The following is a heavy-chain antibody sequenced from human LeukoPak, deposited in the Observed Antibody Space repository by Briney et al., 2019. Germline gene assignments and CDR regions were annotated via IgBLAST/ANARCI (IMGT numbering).Heavy chain of an antibody. V-gene: IGHV3-23*01. CDR1: GFTFSSYG. CDR2: ISGSGGST. Sequence: GGSLRLSCAASGFTFSSYGMSWVRQAPGKGLEWVSGISGSGGSTYYADSVKGRFTISRDNSKNTLYLQMSSLRAEDTAVYYCAKAVSCSSTSCYRSYSMDVWGQGTTVTVSS. J-gene: IGHJ6*02. D-gene: IGHD2-2*02. CDR3: AKAVSCSSTSCYRSYSMDV.